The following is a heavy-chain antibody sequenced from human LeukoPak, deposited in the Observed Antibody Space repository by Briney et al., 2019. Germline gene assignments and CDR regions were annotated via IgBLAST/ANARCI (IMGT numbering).Heavy chain of an antibody. CDR1: GFTFSTYV. CDR3: AKDRGSGYYRDAFDI. CDR2: ISYDGSNK. J-gene: IGHJ3*02. D-gene: IGHD3-22*01. V-gene: IGHV3-30*18. Sequence: GGSLRLSCAASGFTFSTYVMSWVRQAPGKGLEWVAVISYDGSNKYYADSVKGRFTISRDNSKNTLYLQMNSLRAEDTAVYYCAKDRGSGYYRDAFDIWGQGTMVTVSS.